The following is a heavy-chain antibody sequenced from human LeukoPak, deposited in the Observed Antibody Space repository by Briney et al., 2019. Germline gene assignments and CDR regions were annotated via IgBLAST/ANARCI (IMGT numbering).Heavy chain of an antibody. V-gene: IGHV4-61*02. Sequence: PSQTLSLTCTVSSGSISSSNYYWSWIRQPAGGGLEWIGRISAIGITNYNPSLISRVTISIDTSKNQFSLKLSSVTAADTAVYYCARDGCGGSCFHYYYYYMDVWGKGTTVTISS. CDR3: ARDGCGGSCFHYYYYYMDV. J-gene: IGHJ6*03. CDR2: ISAIGIT. CDR1: SGSISSSNYY. D-gene: IGHD2-15*01.